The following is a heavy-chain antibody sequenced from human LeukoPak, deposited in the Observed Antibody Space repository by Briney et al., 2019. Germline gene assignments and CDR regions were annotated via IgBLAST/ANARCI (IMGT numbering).Heavy chain of an antibody. J-gene: IGHJ3*02. CDR3: TRRMRGLGSYSDAFDI. D-gene: IGHD3-10*01. CDR2: IWYDGSNK. Sequence: GGSLRLSCAASGFTFSSYGMHWVRQAPGKGLEWVAVIWYDGSNKYYADSVKGRFTISRENAKNSFYLQMNSLRAGDTAVYFCTRRMRGLGSYSDAFDIWGQGTMVTVSS. CDR1: GFTFSSYG. V-gene: IGHV3-33*01.